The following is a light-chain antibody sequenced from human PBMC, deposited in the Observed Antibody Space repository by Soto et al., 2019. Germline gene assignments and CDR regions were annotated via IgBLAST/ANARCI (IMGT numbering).Light chain of an antibody. CDR1: SNNVGSYNL. Sequence: HSVLTQPASVSGSPGQSITISCTGTSNNVGSYNLVSWYQQHPGKAPKLMIYEGSERPSGVSNRFSGSKSGNTASLTVSGLQAEDEADYYCCSYAGNEIWVFGGGTKLTVL. J-gene: IGLJ3*02. CDR3: CSYAGNEIWV. CDR2: EGS. V-gene: IGLV2-23*01.